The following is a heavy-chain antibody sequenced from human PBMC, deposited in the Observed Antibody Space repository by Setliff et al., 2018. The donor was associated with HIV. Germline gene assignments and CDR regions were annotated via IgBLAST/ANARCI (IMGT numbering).Heavy chain of an antibody. CDR3: ARGPPFAY. CDR2: IAYSGTTMYF. V-gene: IGHV4-39*07. Sequence: SETLSLTCNVSGGSSIGSSFQSTWIRQAPGKGLEWIGDIAYSGTTMYFNYNPSLESRLSLSEDTSRHQFSLKLTSVTADDTGIYYCARGPPFAYWGQGLLVTVSS. J-gene: IGHJ4*02. CDR1: GGSSIGSSFQ.